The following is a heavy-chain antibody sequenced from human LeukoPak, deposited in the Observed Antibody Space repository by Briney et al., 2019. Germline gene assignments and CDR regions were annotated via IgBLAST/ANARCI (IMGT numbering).Heavy chain of an antibody. CDR1: GFTFSSYG. CDR3: ARDLRARPEYFQH. Sequence: PGGSLRLSCAASGFTFSSYGMHWVRQAPGRRLEWVAFIRYDGSNKYYADSVKGRFTISRDNSKNTLYLQMNSLRAEDTAVYYCARDLRARPEYFQHWGQGTLVTVSS. CDR2: IRYDGSNK. V-gene: IGHV3-30*02. D-gene: IGHD6-6*01. J-gene: IGHJ1*01.